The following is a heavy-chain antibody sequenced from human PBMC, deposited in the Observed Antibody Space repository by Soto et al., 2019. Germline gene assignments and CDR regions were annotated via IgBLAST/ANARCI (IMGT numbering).Heavy chain of an antibody. CDR3: ARDQTRTSHNWFDP. J-gene: IGHJ5*02. V-gene: IGHV4-59*01. D-gene: IGHD2-2*01. CDR1: GGSISSYY. Sequence: MASETLSLTCTVSGGSISSYYWSWIRQPPGKGLEWIGYIYYSGSTNYNPSLKSRVTISVDTSKNQFSLKLSSVTAADTAVYYCARDQTRTSHNWFDPWGQGTLVTVSS. CDR2: IYYSGST.